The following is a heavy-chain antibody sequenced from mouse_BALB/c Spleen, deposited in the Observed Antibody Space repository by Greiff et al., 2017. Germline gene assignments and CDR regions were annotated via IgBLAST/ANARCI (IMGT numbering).Heavy chain of an antibody. Sequence: EVQRVESGGGLVQPGGSRKLSCAASGFTFSSFGMHWVRQAPEKGLEWVATISSGGSYTYYPDSVKGRFTISRDNAKNTLYLQMSSLKSEDTAMYYCARQSMITTAYYFDYWGQGTTLTVSS. J-gene: IGHJ2*01. CDR1: GFTFSSFG. CDR2: ISSGGSYT. V-gene: IGHV5-6*01. CDR3: ARQSMITTAYYFDY. D-gene: IGHD2-4*01.